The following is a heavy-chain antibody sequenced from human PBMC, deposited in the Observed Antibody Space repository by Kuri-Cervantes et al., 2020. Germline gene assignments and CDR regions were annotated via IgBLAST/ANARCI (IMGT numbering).Heavy chain of an antibody. J-gene: IGHJ6*03. V-gene: IGHV1-2*04. D-gene: IGHD3-10*01. CDR1: GYTFAGYY. Sequence: ASVKVSCKASGYTFAGYYMHWVRQAPGQGLEWMGWINPNSGGTNYAQKFQGWVTMTRDTSISTAYMDLSRLRSEDTAVYFCARAIGYYDSGKGKYYYYYMDVWGKGTRSPSP. CDR2: INPNSGGT. CDR3: ARAIGYYDSGKGKYYYYYMDV.